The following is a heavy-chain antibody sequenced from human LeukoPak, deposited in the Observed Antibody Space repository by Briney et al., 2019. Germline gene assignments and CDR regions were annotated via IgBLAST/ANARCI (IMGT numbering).Heavy chain of an antibody. J-gene: IGHJ3*02. CDR3: ARDRERFLEWLRGWDAFDI. CDR1: GFTFSSHT. V-gene: IGHV3-30-3*01. CDR2: IAYDGSYK. Sequence: GRSLRLSCTASGFTFSSHTMHWVRQVPGKGLDWVAVIAYDGSYKYYVDSVKGRFTISRDNSKNTLYLQMNSLRAEDTAVYYCARDRERFLEWLRGWDAFDIWGQGTMVTVSS. D-gene: IGHD3-3*01.